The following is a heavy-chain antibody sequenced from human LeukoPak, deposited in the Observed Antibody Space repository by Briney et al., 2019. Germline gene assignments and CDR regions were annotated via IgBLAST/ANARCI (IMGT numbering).Heavy chain of an antibody. Sequence: ASETLSLTCTVSGYSISSGYYWGWIRQPPGKGLEWIGSIYHSGSTYYNPSLKSRVTISVDTSKNQFSLKLSSVTAADTAVYYCARDKDYYGSGKEDYFDYWGQGTLVTVSS. CDR2: IYHSGST. CDR1: GYSISSGYY. D-gene: IGHD3-10*01. CDR3: ARDKDYYGSGKEDYFDY. J-gene: IGHJ4*02. V-gene: IGHV4-38-2*02.